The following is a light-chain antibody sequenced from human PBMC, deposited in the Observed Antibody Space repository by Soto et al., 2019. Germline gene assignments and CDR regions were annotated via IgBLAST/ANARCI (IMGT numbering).Light chain of an antibody. CDR3: QQYGSLPFT. Sequence: EIVSTQSPGTLSLSPGERATLSCRASQSVSSSNLAWYQQKPGQAPRLLISGASSRATGIPDRFSGSGSGADFTLTISRLEPEDFAAYYCQQYGSLPFTFGPGTKVDI. V-gene: IGKV3-20*01. CDR1: QSVSSSN. J-gene: IGKJ3*01. CDR2: GAS.